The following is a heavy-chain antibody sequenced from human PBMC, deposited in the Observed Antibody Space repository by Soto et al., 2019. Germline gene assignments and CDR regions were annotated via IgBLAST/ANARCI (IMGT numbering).Heavy chain of an antibody. V-gene: IGHV3-33*01. CDR1: GFTFSSYG. D-gene: IGHD3-3*01. CDR2: IWYDGSNK. CDR3: ASFPYYDFWSGSDAFDI. J-gene: IGHJ3*02. Sequence: AGGSLRLSCAASGFTFSSYGMHWVRQAPGKGLEWVAVIWYDGSNKYYADSVKGRFTISRDNSKNTLYLQMNSLRAEDTAVYYCASFPYYDFWSGSDAFDIWGQGTMVTVSS.